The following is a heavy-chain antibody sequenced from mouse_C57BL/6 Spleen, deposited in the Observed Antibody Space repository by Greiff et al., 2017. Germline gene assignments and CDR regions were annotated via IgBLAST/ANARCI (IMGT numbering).Heavy chain of an antibody. V-gene: IGHV1-69*01. D-gene: IGHD1-1*01. CDR1: GYTFTRYW. CDR3: ARQGYYGRSSHWYFGG. Sequence: VQLQQPGAELVMPGASVKLSCKASGYTFTRYWMHWVNPRPGQGLEWIGEIDPSDSYPNYNQKFTGKSTLTVDKSSSTAYMQLSSLTSEDAAVYYCARQGYYGRSSHWYFGGWGTGTTVTVAS. J-gene: IGHJ1*03. CDR2: IDPSDSYP.